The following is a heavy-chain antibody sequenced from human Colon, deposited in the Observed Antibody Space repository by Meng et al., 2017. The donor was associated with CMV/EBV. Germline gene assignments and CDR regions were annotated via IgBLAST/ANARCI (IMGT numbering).Heavy chain of an antibody. CDR1: GDSVSTNSAA. J-gene: IGHJ4*02. V-gene: IGHV6-1*01. CDR3: ARGRNNDGSFYVFDF. D-gene: IGHD3-10*01. Sequence: SQTLSLTCAISGDSVSTNSAAWHWIRQSPSRGLEWLGRAYYRSKWYYDYTVSVKSRMTINPDTSKNQFSLHLDSVTPDDTAVYFCARGRNNDGSFYVFDFWGQGSLVTVSS. CDR2: AYYRSKWYY.